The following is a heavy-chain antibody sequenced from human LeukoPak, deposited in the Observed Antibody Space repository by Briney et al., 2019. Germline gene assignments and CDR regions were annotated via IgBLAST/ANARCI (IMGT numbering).Heavy chain of an antibody. CDR3: AKDGVVVVPAAGLDY. V-gene: IGHV3-23*01. J-gene: IGHJ4*02. CDR1: GFIFISYA. Sequence: GGSLRLSCAASGFIFISYAMSWVRQAAGKGLEWVSAISGSGGSTYYADSVKGRFTISRDNSKNTLYLQMNSLRAEDTAVYYCAKDGVVVVPAAGLDYWGQGTLVTVSS. D-gene: IGHD2-2*01. CDR2: ISGSGGST.